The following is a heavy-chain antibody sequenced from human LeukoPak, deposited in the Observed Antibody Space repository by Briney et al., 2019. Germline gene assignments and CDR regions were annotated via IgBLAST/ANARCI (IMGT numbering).Heavy chain of an antibody. J-gene: IGHJ4*02. CDR3: ASLGGTYDY. CDR2: IYNSGST. D-gene: IGHD1-26*01. CDR1: GGSISSYY. Sequence: PSETLSLTCTVSGGSISSYYWSWIRQPPGEGLEWVGDIYNSGSTKYSPSLQSRLSISVDTSQSQVPLKLSPVTAADTAVYYCASLGGTYDYWGQGTLVTVSS. V-gene: IGHV4-59*08.